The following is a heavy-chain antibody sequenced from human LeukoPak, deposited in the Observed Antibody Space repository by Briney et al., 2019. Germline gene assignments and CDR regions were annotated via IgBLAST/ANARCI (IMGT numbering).Heavy chain of an antibody. CDR2: IYYSGST. Sequence: PSQTLSLTCTVSGGSISSGGYYWSWIRQHPGKGLEWIGYIYYSGSTYYNPSLKSRVTISVDTSKNQFPLKLSSVTAADTAVYYCAITGIAAAAPLAWGQGTLVTVSS. CDR1: GGSISSGGYY. CDR3: AITGIAAAAPLA. J-gene: IGHJ4*02. V-gene: IGHV4-31*03. D-gene: IGHD6-13*01.